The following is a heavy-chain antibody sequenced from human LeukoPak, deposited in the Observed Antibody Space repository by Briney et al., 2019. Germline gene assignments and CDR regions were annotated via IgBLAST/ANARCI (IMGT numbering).Heavy chain of an antibody. CDR1: GFTFSSYS. J-gene: IGHJ4*02. V-gene: IGHV3-21*01. Sequence: GGFLRLSCAASGFTFSSYSMNWVRQAPGKGLEWVSSISSSSSYIYYADSVKGRFTISRDNAKNSLYLQMNSLRAEDTAVYYCARDDSSGYPPRDFDYWGQGTLVTVSS. D-gene: IGHD3-22*01. CDR3: ARDDSSGYPPRDFDY. CDR2: ISSSSSYI.